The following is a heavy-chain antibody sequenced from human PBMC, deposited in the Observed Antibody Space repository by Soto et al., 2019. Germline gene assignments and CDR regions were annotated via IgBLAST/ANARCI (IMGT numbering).Heavy chain of an antibody. D-gene: IGHD2-15*01. CDR1: GFTFSSYG. Sequence: QVQLVESGGGVVQPGRSLRLSCAASGFTFSSYGMHWVRQAPGKGLEWVAVIWYDGSNKYYADSVKGRFTISRDNSKNTLYLQMNSLRAEDTAVYYCARDRVVVAATRFYYYGMDVWGQGTTVTVSS. CDR2: IWYDGSNK. J-gene: IGHJ6*02. CDR3: ARDRVVVAATRFYYYGMDV. V-gene: IGHV3-33*01.